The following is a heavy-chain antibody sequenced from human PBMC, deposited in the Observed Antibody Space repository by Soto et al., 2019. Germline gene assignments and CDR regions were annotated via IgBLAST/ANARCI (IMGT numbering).Heavy chain of an antibody. Sequence: GGSLRLSCAASGFIVSNNYMRWVRQAPGKGLEWVSVMYSGGSTDYADSVKGRFTISRDNSKNTLYLQMNSLRAEDTAVYYCAREAGYSYTYARAFDYWGQGTLVTVSS. CDR1: GFIVSNNY. V-gene: IGHV3-53*01. D-gene: IGHD5-18*01. J-gene: IGHJ4*02. CDR2: MYSGGST. CDR3: AREAGYSYTYARAFDY.